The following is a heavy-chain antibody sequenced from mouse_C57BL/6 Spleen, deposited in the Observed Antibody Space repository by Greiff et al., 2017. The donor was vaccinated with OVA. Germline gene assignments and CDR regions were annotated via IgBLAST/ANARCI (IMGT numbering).Heavy chain of an antibody. CDR3: ARRGSSGYPHYFDY. Sequence: QVQLQQSGAELARPGASVKLSCKASGYTFTSYGISWVKQRAGQGLEWIGEIYPRSGNTYYNEKFKGKATLTADKSSSTAYMELRSLTSGDSAVYSCARRGSSGYPHYFDYWGQGTTLTVSS. CDR1: GYTFTSYG. J-gene: IGHJ2*01. D-gene: IGHD3-2*02. CDR2: IYPRSGNT. V-gene: IGHV1-81*01.